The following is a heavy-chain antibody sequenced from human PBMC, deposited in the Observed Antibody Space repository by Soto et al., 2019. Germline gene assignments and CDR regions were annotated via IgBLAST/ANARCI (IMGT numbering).Heavy chain of an antibody. CDR2: LYDVDGS. J-gene: IGHJ3*01. Sequence: DVQLVESGGGLMQPGESLRLSCAASGLTVSGKNYVAWVRQAPGKGLEWVSALYDVDGSFYSVSVKGRFTTSSDSSKTTVYLQTNDLRPADTAVYYCATRNEREHAYDVWGQGTTVTVSS. D-gene: IGHD1-1*01. CDR3: ATRNEREHAYDV. CDR1: GLTVSGKNY. V-gene: IGHV3-53*01.